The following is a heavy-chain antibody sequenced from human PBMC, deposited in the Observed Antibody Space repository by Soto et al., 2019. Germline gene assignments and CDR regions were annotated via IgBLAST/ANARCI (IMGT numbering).Heavy chain of an antibody. CDR1: GGSMSSDDYY. CDR3: ARQVGVTSLTDD. D-gene: IGHD1-26*01. J-gene: IGHJ4*02. V-gene: IGHV4-30-4*01. Sequence: SETLSLTCTVSGGSMSSDDYYFSWIRQPPGKGLEWIGYIYDSGGTYYNPSLKSRVTILVDTSKNQFSLKLSSVTAADTAVYYCARQVGVTSLTDDWGQGTLVTVSS. CDR2: IYDSGGT.